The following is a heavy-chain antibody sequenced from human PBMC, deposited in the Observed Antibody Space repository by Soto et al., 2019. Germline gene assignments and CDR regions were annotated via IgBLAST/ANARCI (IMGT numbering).Heavy chain of an antibody. V-gene: IGHV3-23*01. D-gene: IGHD3-3*01. CDR2: ISGSGGST. J-gene: IGHJ6*03. CDR1: GFTFSSYA. Sequence: EVQLLESGGGLVQPGGSLRLSCAASGFTFSSYAMSWVRQAPGKGLEWVSAISGSGGSTYYADSVKGRFTISRDNSKNTLYLQMNSLRAEDTAIYYCAKHVQIFYYYYYMDVWGKGTTVTVSS. CDR3: AKHVQIFYYYYYMDV.